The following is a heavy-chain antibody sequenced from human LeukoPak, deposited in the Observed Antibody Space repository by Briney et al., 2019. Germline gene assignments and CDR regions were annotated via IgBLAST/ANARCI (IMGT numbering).Heavy chain of an antibody. CDR1: GFTFSSYW. CDR3: ARTRTLPIAGGFDT. J-gene: IGHJ5*02. V-gene: IGHV3-74*01. Sequence: SGGSLRLSCAASGFTFSSYWMHWVRHGPGKGLVWVSRISTDGSSTDYADSVKGRFTISRENAKNTLYLQMNSLRAEDTAVYYCARTRTLPIAGGFDTWGQGSLVTVSS. D-gene: IGHD3-16*01. CDR2: ISTDGSST.